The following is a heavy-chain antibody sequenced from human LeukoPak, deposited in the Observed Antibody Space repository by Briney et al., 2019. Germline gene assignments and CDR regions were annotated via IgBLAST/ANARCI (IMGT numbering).Heavy chain of an antibody. CDR2: IKQDGSEK. CDR1: GFTFSSYW. D-gene: IGHD6-19*01. CDR3: ARELAVAGPGGFDY. Sequence: GGSLRLSCAASGFTFSSYWMSWVRQVPGKGLEWVANIKQDGSEKYYVDSVKGRFTISRDNSKNTLYLQMNSLRAEDTAVYYCARELAVAGPGGFDYWGQGTLVTVSS. V-gene: IGHV3-7*01. J-gene: IGHJ4*02.